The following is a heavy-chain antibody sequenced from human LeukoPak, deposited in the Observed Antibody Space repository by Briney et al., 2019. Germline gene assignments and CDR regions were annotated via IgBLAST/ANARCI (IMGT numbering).Heavy chain of an antibody. V-gene: IGHV3-30*04. CDR3: ARQMTSTRLFDS. CDR1: GFMFSDHA. D-gene: IGHD5/OR15-5a*01. J-gene: IGHJ4*02. CDR2: IGSDGSKK. Sequence: GGSLRLSCVASGFMFSDHAFHWVRQSPDKGLEWVALIGSDGSKKYCADSVQGRFTVSRENSKNTLFLQMNTLRADDTAVYFCARQMTSTRLFDSWGQGTLVTVPS.